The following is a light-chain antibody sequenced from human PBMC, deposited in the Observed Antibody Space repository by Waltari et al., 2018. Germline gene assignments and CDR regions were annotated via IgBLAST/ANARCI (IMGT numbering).Light chain of an antibody. V-gene: IGLV2-23*02. CDR1: SSDVGNYDL. CDR2: EVI. Sequence: QSALTQPASVSGTPGQSITISCTGTSSDVGNYDLVSWYQQHPGKAPKLLVCEVIKRHSGVSSRFSGSKSGKTASLTISGLQAEDEADYYCCSYAGLGTYVFGSGTKVTVL. J-gene: IGLJ1*01. CDR3: CSYAGLGTYV.